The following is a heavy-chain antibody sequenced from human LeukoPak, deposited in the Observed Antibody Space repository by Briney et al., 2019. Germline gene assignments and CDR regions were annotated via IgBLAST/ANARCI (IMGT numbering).Heavy chain of an antibody. D-gene: IGHD5-24*01. Sequence: VSVKVSCKASGYTFTGYYMHWVRQAPGQGLEWMGWINPNSGGTNYAQKFQGRVTMTRDTSISTAYMELSRLRSDDTAVYYCARGGRRDGYSLNNWFDPWGQGTLVTVSP. J-gene: IGHJ5*02. CDR1: GYTFTGYY. CDR3: ARGGRRDGYSLNNWFDP. CDR2: INPNSGGT. V-gene: IGHV1-2*02.